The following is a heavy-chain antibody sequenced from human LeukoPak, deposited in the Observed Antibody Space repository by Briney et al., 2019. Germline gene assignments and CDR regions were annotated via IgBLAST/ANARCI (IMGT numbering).Heavy chain of an antibody. CDR2: IYYTGRP. V-gene: IGHV4-59*01. Sequence: SETLSFTCTVSGGSISGYYWSWIRQPPGKGLEWIGYIYYTGRPNYNPSLKSRVTISVDTSKNQFSLKLTSVTAADTAVYYCARDGPNWYDYWGQGTLVTVSS. D-gene: IGHD1-1*01. CDR1: GGSISGYY. J-gene: IGHJ4*02. CDR3: ARDGPNWYDY.